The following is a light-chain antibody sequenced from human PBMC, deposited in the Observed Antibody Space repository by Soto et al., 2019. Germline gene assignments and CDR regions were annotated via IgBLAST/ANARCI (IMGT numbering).Light chain of an antibody. J-gene: IGKJ1*01. CDR1: QSIRYY. Sequence: DIQLTQSPPTLSASVGDRVTITCRASQSIRYYLAWYQQMPGKAPKLLIYGASSLQSGVPSRFSGSGSGTDFPPPISSLQLDDLTIFFCKPINCFSKTSAKGTKGKIK. V-gene: IGKV1-5*01. CDR3: KPINCFSKT. CDR2: GAS.